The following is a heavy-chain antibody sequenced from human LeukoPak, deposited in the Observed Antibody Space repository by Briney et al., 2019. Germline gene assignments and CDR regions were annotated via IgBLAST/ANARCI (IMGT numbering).Heavy chain of an antibody. D-gene: IGHD6-19*01. V-gene: IGHV4-4*02. CDR3: ARNLDASGWYRSAFDI. Sequence: TALETLSLTCVVSGASISSRIWWSWVRQPPGKGLEWIGEISHTGSIDYNPSLKSRATISLDKSKNQLSLNLTSVTAADTAVYYCARNLDASGWYRSAFDIWGQGTMVTVSS. CDR2: ISHTGSI. CDR1: GASISSRIW. J-gene: IGHJ3*02.